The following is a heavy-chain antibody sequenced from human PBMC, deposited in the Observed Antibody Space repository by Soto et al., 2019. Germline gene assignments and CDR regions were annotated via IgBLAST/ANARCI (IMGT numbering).Heavy chain of an antibody. CDR1: GGTFSSYA. CDR3: ARSVDDYYDSSGYYYVGYLQH. CDR2: IIPVFGTA. D-gene: IGHD3-22*01. Sequence: QVQLAQSGAEVKKPGSSVKVSCKASGGTFSSYAISWVRQAPGQGLEWMGGIIPVFGTANYAQKFQGRVTITADESTSTAYMELSSLRSEDTAVYYCARSVDDYYDSSGYYYVGYLQHWGQGTLVTVSS. V-gene: IGHV1-69*01. J-gene: IGHJ1*01.